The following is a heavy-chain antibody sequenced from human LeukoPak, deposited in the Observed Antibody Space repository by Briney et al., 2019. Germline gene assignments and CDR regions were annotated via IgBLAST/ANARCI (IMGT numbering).Heavy chain of an antibody. V-gene: IGHV3-23*01. CDR1: GFTFSSYA. J-gene: IGHJ4*02. CDR2: ISGSGGST. CDR3: AKTRPRTVVVTATQMGPFDY. Sequence: GGSLRLSCAASGFTFSSYAMSWVRQAPGKGLEWVSAISGSGGSTYYADSVKGRFTISRDNSENTLYLQMNSLRAEDTAVYYCAKTRPRTVVVTATQMGPFDYWGQGTLVTVSS. D-gene: IGHD2-21*02.